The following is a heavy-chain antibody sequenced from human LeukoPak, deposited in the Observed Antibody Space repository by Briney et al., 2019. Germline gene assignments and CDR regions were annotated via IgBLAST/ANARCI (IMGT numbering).Heavy chain of an antibody. CDR1: GHPLSDTS. CDR2: FDPEHGEI. CDR3: AAGDNSGHQFDP. D-gene: IGHD3-22*01. J-gene: IGHJ5*02. Sequence: EASVKVSCKISGHPLSDTSMQWVRQPPGKGLEWVGGFDPEHGEIMYAQKFQGRVTMTEDTSTDTAFMELSSLTSDDSAVYYCAAGDNSGHQFDPWGQGTLVTVYS. V-gene: IGHV1-24*01.